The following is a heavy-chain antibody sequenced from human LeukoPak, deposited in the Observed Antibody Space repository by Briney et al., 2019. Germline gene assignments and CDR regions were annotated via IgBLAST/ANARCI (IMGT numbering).Heavy chain of an antibody. CDR3: ARDGYDFWSGYYVD. CDR2: IYHSGST. D-gene: IGHD3-3*01. CDR1: GYSISSGYY. Sequence: SETLSLTCTVSGYSISSGYYWGWIRQPPGKGLEWIGSIYHSGSTYYNPSLKSRVTISVDTSKNQFPLKLSSVTAADTAVYYCARDGYDFWSGYYVDWGQGTLVTVSS. V-gene: IGHV4-38-2*02. J-gene: IGHJ4*02.